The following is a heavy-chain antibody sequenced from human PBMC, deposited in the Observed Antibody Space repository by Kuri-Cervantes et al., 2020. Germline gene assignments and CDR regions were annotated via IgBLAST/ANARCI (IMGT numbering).Heavy chain of an antibody. CDR1: GFTFSSYA. Sequence: GESLKISCAASGFTFSSYAMSWVRQAPGKGLEWVSAISGSGGSTYYADSVKGRFTISRDNSKNALCLQMNSLRVEDTAVYYCARGLGQLGTSFDYWGQGTLVTVSS. CDR2: ISGSGGST. J-gene: IGHJ4*02. V-gene: IGHV3-23*01. D-gene: IGHD7-27*01. CDR3: ARGLGQLGTSFDY.